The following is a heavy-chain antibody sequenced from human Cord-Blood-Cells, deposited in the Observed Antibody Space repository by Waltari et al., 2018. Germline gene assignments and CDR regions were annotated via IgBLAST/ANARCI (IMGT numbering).Heavy chain of an antibody. CDR1: GGFVRSGIYY. CDR3: ARAQADGSSTSCYWFDP. J-gene: IGHJ5*02. CDR2: IYYSGRT. V-gene: IGHV4-61*01. D-gene: IGHD2-2*01. Sequence: QVQLQESGPGLVKPSETLSPTSTGSGGFVRSGIYYWSWIRPPPGKGLEWIGYIYYSGRTNYNPSLKSRVTISVDTSKNQFSLKLSSVTAADTAVYCCARAQADGSSTSCYWFDPGGQGTLVTVSS.